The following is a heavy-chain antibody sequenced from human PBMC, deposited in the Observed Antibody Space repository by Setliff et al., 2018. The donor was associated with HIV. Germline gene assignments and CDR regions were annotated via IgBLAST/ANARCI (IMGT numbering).Heavy chain of an antibody. CDR3: AKARVDGDYYYYYYMDV. D-gene: IGHD4-17*01. CDR1: GFTFGSYA. CDR2: ISGSGGST. J-gene: IGHJ6*03. V-gene: IGHV3-23*01. Sequence: PGGSLRLSCAPSGFTFGSYAMSWVRQAPGKGLEWVSAISGSGGSTYYADSVKGRFTISRDNSKNTLYLQMNSLRAEDTAIYYCAKARVDGDYYYYYYMDVWGKGTTVTVSS.